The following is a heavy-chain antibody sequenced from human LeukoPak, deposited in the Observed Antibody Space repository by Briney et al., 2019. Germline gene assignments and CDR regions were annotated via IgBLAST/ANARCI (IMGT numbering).Heavy chain of an antibody. CDR2: MNPNSGNT. Sequence: ASVKVSCKASGYTFISYDINWVRQATGQGLEWMGWMNPNSGNTGYAQKFQGRVTMTRNTSISTAYMELSSLRSEDTAVYYCARSAARRAVGYWFDPWGQGTLVTVSS. CDR1: GYTFISYD. CDR3: ARSAARRAVGYWFDP. J-gene: IGHJ5*02. V-gene: IGHV1-8*01. D-gene: IGHD6-6*01.